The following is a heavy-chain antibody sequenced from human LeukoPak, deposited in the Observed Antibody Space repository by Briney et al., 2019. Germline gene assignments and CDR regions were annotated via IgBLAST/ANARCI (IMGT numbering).Heavy chain of an antibody. V-gene: IGHV4-39*07. Sequence: SETLSLTCTVSGGSISSSSYYWGWIRQPPGKGLEWIGSIYYSGSTYYNPSLKSRVTISVDTSKNQFSLKLSSVTAADTAVYYCARYGLNNHRYNWFDPWGQGTLVTVSS. J-gene: IGHJ5*02. CDR2: IYYSGST. CDR3: ARYGLNNHRYNWFDP. CDR1: GGSISSSSYY. D-gene: IGHD1/OR15-1a*01.